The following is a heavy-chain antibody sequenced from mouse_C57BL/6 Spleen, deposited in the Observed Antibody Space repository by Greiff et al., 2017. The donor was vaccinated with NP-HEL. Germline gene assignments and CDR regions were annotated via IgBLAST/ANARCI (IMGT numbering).Heavy chain of an antibody. CDR2: IYPRSGNT. Sequence: VQLQQSGAELARPGASVKLSCKASGYTFTSYGISWVKQRTGQGLEWIGEIYPRSGNTYYNEKFKGKATLTADKSSSTAYMELRSLTSEDSAVYFCARDYSNYDYFDYWGQGTTLTVSS. D-gene: IGHD2-5*01. J-gene: IGHJ2*01. CDR3: ARDYSNYDYFDY. CDR1: GYTFTSYG. V-gene: IGHV1-81*01.